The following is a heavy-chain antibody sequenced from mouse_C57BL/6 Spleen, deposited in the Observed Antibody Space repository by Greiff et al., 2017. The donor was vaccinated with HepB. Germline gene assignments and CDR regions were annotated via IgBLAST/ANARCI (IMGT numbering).Heavy chain of an antibody. CDR1: GYTFTDYN. CDR3: ARFTTVVGGSYYFDY. CDR2: INPNNGGT. J-gene: IGHJ2*01. V-gene: IGHV1-18*01. Sequence: VQLQQSGPELVKPGASVKIPCKASGYTFTDYNMDWVKQSHGKSLEWIGDINPNNGGTIYNQKFKGKATLTVDKSSSTAYMELRSLTSEDTAVYYCARFTTVVGGSYYFDYWGQGTTLTVSS. D-gene: IGHD1-1*01.